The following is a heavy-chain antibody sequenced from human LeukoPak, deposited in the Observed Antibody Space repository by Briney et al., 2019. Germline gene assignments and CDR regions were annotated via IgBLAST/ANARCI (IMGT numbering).Heavy chain of an antibody. CDR3: AGLPDTATVPIFDY. CDR1: GYTFTGYH. Sequence: ASVKVSCKASGYTFTGYHMHWVRQAPGQGLEWMGWINPNSGGTSYAQKFQGRVTMTGDTSISTAYMELSRLSSDDTAIYFCAGLPDTATVPIFDYWGQGTLVTVSS. J-gene: IGHJ4*02. CDR2: INPNSGGT. V-gene: IGHV1-2*02. D-gene: IGHD5-18*01.